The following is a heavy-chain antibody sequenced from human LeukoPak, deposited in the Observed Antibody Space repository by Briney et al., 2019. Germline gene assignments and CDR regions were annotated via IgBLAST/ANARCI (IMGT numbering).Heavy chain of an antibody. D-gene: IGHD6-19*01. CDR3: ARGGQGRIAVADGGFDY. CDR2: IYYSGST. V-gene: IGHV4-39*07. CDR1: GDSISGSSDY. Sequence: SETLSLTCTVSGDSISGSSDYWGWIRQPPGKGLEWIGSIYYSGSTCYNPSLKSRVTISVDTSKNQFSLKLSSVTAADTAVYYCARGGQGRIAVADGGFDYWGQGTLVTVSS. J-gene: IGHJ4*02.